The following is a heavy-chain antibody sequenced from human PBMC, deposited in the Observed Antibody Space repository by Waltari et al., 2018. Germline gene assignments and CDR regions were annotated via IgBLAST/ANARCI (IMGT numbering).Heavy chain of an antibody. Sequence: EVQLVESGGGLVQPGGSLRLSCATSGFIFSSSCMSWVRQAPGKGLEWVANIKQDGSEEYYVDSVKGRFTISRDNVKNSLYLQMNSLRAEDTAVYYCVYGGFFWNYWGQGTLVTVSS. D-gene: IGHD4-17*01. J-gene: IGHJ4*02. CDR1: GFIFSSSC. V-gene: IGHV3-7*01. CDR2: IKQDGSEE. CDR3: VYGGFFWNY.